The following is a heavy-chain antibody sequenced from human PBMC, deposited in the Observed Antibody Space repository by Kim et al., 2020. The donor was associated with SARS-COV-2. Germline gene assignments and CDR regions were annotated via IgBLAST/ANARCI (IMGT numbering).Heavy chain of an antibody. Sequence: QKFQGRVTMTEDTSTDTAYMELSSLRSEDTAVYYCATEAYYYGSGRHYDYWGQGTLVTVSS. D-gene: IGHD3-10*01. J-gene: IGHJ4*02. V-gene: IGHV1-24*01. CDR3: ATEAYYYGSGRHYDY.